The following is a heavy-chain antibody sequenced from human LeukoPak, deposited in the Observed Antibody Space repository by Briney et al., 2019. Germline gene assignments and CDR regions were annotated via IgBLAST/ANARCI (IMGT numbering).Heavy chain of an antibody. CDR3: ARYLVPAGTSVLPNDY. CDR1: GYTHTIYG. D-gene: IGHD2-2*01. Sequence: ASVKVSRKASGYTHTIYGIRWVRQARGRGVEWVGWIRAYNGNTSNGQNHQGRVTMTTATSTSTAYMELRLLRNDDTAVDYGARYLVPAGTSVLPNDYWGQGTLVTVSS. J-gene: IGHJ4*02. CDR2: IRAYNGNT. V-gene: IGHV1-18*01.